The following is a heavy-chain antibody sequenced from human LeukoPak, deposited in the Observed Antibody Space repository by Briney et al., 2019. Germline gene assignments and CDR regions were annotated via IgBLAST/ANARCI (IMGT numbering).Heavy chain of an antibody. CDR1: GYTFTSYD. CDR2: MNPNSGNT. D-gene: IGHD1-14*01. CDR3: AGGYRRNHYFDY. J-gene: IGHJ4*02. Sequence: ASVKVSCKASGYTFTSYDINWVRQATGQGLEWMGWMNPNSGNTGYAQKFQGRVTITRNTSISTAYMELSSLRSEDTAVYYCAGGYRRNHYFDYWGQGTLVTVSS. V-gene: IGHV1-8*03.